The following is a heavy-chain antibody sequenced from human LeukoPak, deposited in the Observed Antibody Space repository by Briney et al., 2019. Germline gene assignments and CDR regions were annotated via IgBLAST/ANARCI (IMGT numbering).Heavy chain of an antibody. CDR3: ARGGAYDYGVLDF. D-gene: IGHD4/OR15-4a*01. Sequence: PWGSLTLSCAASGFSFTNHAMSWVRQAPGEGLQWVSTISDTAGTTFYADSVRDRFTISRDVSNNTLYLQMGGLRADDTAVYYCARGGAYDYGVLDFWGQGTLVTVSS. CDR2: ISDTAGTT. V-gene: IGHV3-23*01. CDR1: GFSFTNHA. J-gene: IGHJ4*02.